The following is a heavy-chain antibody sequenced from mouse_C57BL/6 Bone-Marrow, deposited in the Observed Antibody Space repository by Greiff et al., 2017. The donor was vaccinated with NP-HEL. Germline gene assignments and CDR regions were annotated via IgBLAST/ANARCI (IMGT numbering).Heavy chain of an antibody. CDR2: ISDGGSYT. Sequence: EVKVVESGGGLVKPGGSLKLSCAASGFTFSSYAMSWVRQTPEKRLEWVATISDGGSYTYYPDNVKGRFTISRDNAKNNLYLQMSHLKSEDTAMYYCARDKRPPCAYWGQGTLVTVSA. J-gene: IGHJ3*01. CDR3: ARDKRPPCAY. V-gene: IGHV5-4*01. CDR1: GFTFSSYA.